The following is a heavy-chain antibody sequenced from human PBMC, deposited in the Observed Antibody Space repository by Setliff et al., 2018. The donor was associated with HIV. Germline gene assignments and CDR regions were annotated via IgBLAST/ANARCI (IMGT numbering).Heavy chain of an antibody. CDR2: ITYSGSA. Sequence: PSETLSLTCTVSGGSISSDDYYWNWIRQPPGKGLEWIGYITYSGSAYYNPSLKSRVTISIDTSNNQISLRLSSVTAADTAMYYCVLGSSYFDYWGQGTLVTVS. CDR1: GGSISSDDYY. CDR3: VLGSSYFDY. V-gene: IGHV4-30-4*08. J-gene: IGHJ4*02. D-gene: IGHD2-8*02.